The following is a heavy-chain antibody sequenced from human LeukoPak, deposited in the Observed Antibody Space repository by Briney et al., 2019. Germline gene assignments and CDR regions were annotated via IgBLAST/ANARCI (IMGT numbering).Heavy chain of an antibody. CDR1: GFTFSTYN. Sequence: GGSLRLSCAASGFTFSTYNVSWVRKAPGEGVEWVSSITSTSSYMYYADSVKGRFTISRDNAQNSLDLHMSSLRAEDTAVYYCARDPYSGGYGDDYYYYMDVWGKGTTVTISS. V-gene: IGHV3-21*01. CDR2: ITSTSSYM. J-gene: IGHJ6*03. D-gene: IGHD1-26*01. CDR3: ARDPYSGGYGDDYYYYMDV.